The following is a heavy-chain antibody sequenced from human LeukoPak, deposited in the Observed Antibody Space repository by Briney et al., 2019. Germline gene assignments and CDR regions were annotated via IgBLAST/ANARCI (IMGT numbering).Heavy chain of an antibody. D-gene: IGHD3-22*01. V-gene: IGHV4-4*02. J-gene: IGHJ3*02. Sequence: PSGTLSLTCVVSGGSISTDNWWSWVRQPPGKGLEWIGEVFHRGNTNYNSSFESRVTMSVDKSKKQFSLKLTSVTAADTAVYYCARLTKYYDNSGYYLDAFDIWGQGTMVTVSS. CDR1: GGSISTDNW. CDR2: VFHRGNT. CDR3: ARLTKYYDNSGYYLDAFDI.